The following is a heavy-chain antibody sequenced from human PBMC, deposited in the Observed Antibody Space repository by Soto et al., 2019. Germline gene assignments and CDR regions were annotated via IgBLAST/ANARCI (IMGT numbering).Heavy chain of an antibody. CDR1: GESFSSYY. CDR2: INHSGTT. J-gene: IGHJ4*02. CDR3: ARVANGVFLY. D-gene: IGHD2-8*01. Sequence: SETLSLTCVVYGESFSSYYWSWIRQPPGKGLEWIGEINHSGTTNYNPSLKSRVTISVDTSKNQFSLKLSSVTAADTAVYYCARVANGVFLYWGQGTLVTVSS. V-gene: IGHV4-34*01.